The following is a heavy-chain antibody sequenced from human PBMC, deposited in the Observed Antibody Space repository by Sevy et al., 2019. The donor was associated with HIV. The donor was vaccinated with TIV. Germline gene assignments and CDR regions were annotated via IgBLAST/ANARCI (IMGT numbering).Heavy chain of an antibody. CDR1: GFTFNNAW. CDR2: IKSKIDGETT. D-gene: IGHD3-22*01. Sequence: GGSLRLSCAVSGFTFNNAWMNWVRQAPGTGLQWVGLIKSKIDGETTDYAAPVKGRFTISREDSKITLFLQMNSLKIEDTAVYYCATAPGYYDSAPFDYWGPGTLVTVSS. CDR3: ATAPGYYDSAPFDY. V-gene: IGHV3-15*01. J-gene: IGHJ4*02.